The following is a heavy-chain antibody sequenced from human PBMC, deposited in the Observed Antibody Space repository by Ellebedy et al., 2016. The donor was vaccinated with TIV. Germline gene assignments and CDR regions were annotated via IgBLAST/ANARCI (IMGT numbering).Heavy chain of an antibody. CDR1: GFTFSSYS. CDR2: ISSSSSYI. D-gene: IGHD3-3*01. V-gene: IGHV3-21*01. Sequence: GGSLRLSXAASGFTFSSYSMNWVRQAPGKGLEWVSSISSSSSYIYYADSVKGRFTISRDNAKNSLYLQMNSLRAEDTAVYYCARAYYDFWSGYYYYYYYMDVWGKGTTVTVSS. CDR3: ARAYYDFWSGYYYYYYYMDV. J-gene: IGHJ6*03.